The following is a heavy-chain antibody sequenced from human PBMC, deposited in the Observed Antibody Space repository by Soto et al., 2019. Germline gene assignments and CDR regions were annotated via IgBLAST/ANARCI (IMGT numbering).Heavy chain of an antibody. CDR1: GSNFDSYA. J-gene: IGHJ6*02. CDR3: AKGGFWVHDGMDV. V-gene: IGHV3-23*01. Sequence: EVQLLESGGGLVQPGGSLRLSCAASGSNFDSYAMNWVRQAPGKGLEWVSAISRDGGTTFYADSVKGRFTISRDNSENTLYMEMNSLRVEDTSVYYCAKGGFWVHDGMDVWGQGTTVTVSS. D-gene: IGHD3-16*01. CDR2: ISRDGGTT.